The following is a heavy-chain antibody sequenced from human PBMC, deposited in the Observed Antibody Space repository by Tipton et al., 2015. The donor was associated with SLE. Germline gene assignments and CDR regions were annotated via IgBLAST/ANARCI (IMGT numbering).Heavy chain of an antibody. V-gene: IGHV4-59*01. J-gene: IGHJ3*02. CDR2: IYYSGST. D-gene: IGHD1-26*01. Sequence: TLSLTCTVSGGSISSYYWSWIRQPPGKGLEWIGYIYYSGSTNYNPSLKSRVTISVDTSKNQFSLKLSSVTAADAAVYYCARGYVGALAFEIWGQGTMVTVSS. CDR1: GGSISSYY. CDR3: ARGYVGALAFEI.